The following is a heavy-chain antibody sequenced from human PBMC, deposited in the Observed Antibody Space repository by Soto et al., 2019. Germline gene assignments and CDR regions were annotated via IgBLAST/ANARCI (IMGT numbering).Heavy chain of an antibody. CDR2: ISYDGSNK. CDR1: GFTFSSYG. V-gene: IGHV3-30*18. J-gene: IGHJ4*02. CDR3: AKDRDYGGNTGPDY. D-gene: IGHD4-17*01. Sequence: GGSLRLSCAASGFTFSSYGMHWVRQAPGKGLEWVAVISYDGSNKYYADSVKGRFTISRDNSKNTLYLQMNSLRAEDTAVYYCAKDRDYGGNTGPDYWGQGTLVTVSA.